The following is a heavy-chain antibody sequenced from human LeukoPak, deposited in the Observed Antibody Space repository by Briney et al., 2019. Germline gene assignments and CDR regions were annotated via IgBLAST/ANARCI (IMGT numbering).Heavy chain of an antibody. J-gene: IGHJ4*02. CDR1: GFTFSSYE. D-gene: IGHD3-16*01. CDR2: ISSSGSTI. Sequence: GGSLRLSCAASGFTFSSYEMNWVRQAPGKGLQWVSYISSSGSTIYYADSVKGRFTISRDNAKKSLYLQMNSLRAEDTAVYYCVSAYGGLLDHWGRGTLVTVSS. V-gene: IGHV3-48*03. CDR3: VSAYGGLLDH.